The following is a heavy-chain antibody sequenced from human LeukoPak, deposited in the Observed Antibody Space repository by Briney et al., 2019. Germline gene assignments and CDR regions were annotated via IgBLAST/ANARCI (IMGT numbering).Heavy chain of an antibody. Sequence: SQTLSLTCTLSVGSISIGTDYWRWIRQPPGKGLEWIGYIYYSGSTNYNPSLKSRVTISVDTSKNQFSLKLSSVTAADTAVYYCAREGFYYGSGSYSYFDYWGQGTLVTVSS. J-gene: IGHJ4*02. CDR2: IYYSGST. V-gene: IGHV4-61*01. D-gene: IGHD3-10*01. CDR3: AREGFYYGSGSYSYFDY. CDR1: VGSISIGTDY.